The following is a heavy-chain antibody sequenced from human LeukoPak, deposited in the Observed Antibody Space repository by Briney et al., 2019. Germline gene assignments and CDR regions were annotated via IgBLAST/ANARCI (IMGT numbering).Heavy chain of an antibody. CDR1: RFTFSGYT. J-gene: IGHJ4*02. Sequence: GGSLRLPCAASRFTFSGYTMGWVRQAPGKGLEWVLAITCSSDSTYYADSVKGRFTISRDNSRNTLFLQMNSLRAEDTAIYYCTKKTSYCGGDCYPYYFDSWGQGTLVTVSS. CDR3: TKKTSYCGGDCYPYYFDS. CDR2: ITCSSDST. D-gene: IGHD2-21*02. V-gene: IGHV3-23*01.